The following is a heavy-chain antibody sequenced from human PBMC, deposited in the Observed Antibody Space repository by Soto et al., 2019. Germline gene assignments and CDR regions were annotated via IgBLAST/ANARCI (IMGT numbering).Heavy chain of an antibody. CDR1: GYTFTSYG. J-gene: IGHJ6*02. Sequence: QVQLVQSGAEVKKPGASVKVSCKASGYTFTSYGISWVRQAPGQGLEWMGWISAYNGNTHYAQKLQGRVTMTTDTSTSTAYMELRSLSSDDTAVYYCARALGYDFWSGYYKDYYYGMDVWGQGTTVTVSS. CDR3: ARALGYDFWSGYYKDYYYGMDV. D-gene: IGHD3-3*01. V-gene: IGHV1-18*01. CDR2: ISAYNGNT.